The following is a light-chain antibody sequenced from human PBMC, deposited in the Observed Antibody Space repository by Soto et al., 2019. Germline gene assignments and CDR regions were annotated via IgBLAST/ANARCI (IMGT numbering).Light chain of an antibody. CDR1: QSISSW. J-gene: IGKJ1*01. Sequence: DIQMTQSPSTLSASVGDRVTITCRASQSISSWLAWYQQKPGKAPKPMIYDASSLESGVPSRFSGSGSGKEFTHTISSLQPDDFATYYCQQYNSYPGTFGQGTKVDIK. V-gene: IGKV1-5*01. CDR2: DAS. CDR3: QQYNSYPGT.